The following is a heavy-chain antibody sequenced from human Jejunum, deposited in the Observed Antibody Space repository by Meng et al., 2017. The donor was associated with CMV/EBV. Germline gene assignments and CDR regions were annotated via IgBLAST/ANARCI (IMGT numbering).Heavy chain of an antibody. J-gene: IGHJ4*02. CDR1: GYIFTSYW. CDR3: ARSHSFLGVIMIGY. V-gene: IGHV5-51*01. CDR2: IYPGDSDT. D-gene: IGHD3-3*01. Sequence: SGYIFTSYWIGWMRQMPGKGLEWMGIIYPGDSDTRYSPSFEGQVTISADKSINTAYLQWSSLKASDTATYYCARSHSFLGVIMIGYWGQGTLVTVSS.